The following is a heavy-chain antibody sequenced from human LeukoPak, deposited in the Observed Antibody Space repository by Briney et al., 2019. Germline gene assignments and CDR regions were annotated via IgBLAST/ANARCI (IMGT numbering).Heavy chain of an antibody. CDR2: ISSSSSYI. D-gene: IGHD3-22*01. CDR3: AKGQSSSGLRNYFDY. V-gene: IGHV3-21*04. Sequence: GGSLRLSRAASGFTLSSYSMNWVRQAPGKGLEWVSSISSSSSYIYYADSVKGRFTISRDNSKNTLYLQMNSLRAEDTAVYYCAKGQSSSGLRNYFDYWGQGTLVTVSS. J-gene: IGHJ4*02. CDR1: GFTLSSYS.